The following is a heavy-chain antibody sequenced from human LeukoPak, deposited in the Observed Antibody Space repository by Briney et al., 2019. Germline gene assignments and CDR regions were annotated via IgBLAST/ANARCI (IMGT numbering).Heavy chain of an antibody. V-gene: IGHV4-34*01. CDR2: INHSGST. Sequence: SETLSLTCAVYGGSFSGYYWSWIRQPPGRGLEWVGEINHSGSTNYNPSLKSRVTISVDTSKNQFSLKLSSVTAADTAVYYCARDSDSSGYPYFDYWGQGTLVTVSS. CDR3: ARDSDSSGYPYFDY. D-gene: IGHD3-22*01. CDR1: GGSFSGYY. J-gene: IGHJ4*02.